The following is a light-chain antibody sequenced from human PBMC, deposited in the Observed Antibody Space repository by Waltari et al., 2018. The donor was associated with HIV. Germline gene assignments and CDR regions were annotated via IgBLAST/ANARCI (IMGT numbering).Light chain of an antibody. V-gene: IGKV3-15*01. CDR2: GAS. CDR1: QTVSSN. CDR3: HQYDKWAYS. J-gene: IGKJ2*03. Sequence: EILMTQTPATLSVSPGERATLSCWASQTVSSNLPWFQHRPGQAPTLLIYGASIRATGVPARFGGSGSGRDFTLTISSLESEDFAVYFCHQYDKWAYSFGQGTKLG.